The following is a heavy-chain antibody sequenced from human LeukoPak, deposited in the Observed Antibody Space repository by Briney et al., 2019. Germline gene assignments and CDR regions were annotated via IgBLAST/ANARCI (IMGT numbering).Heavy chain of an antibody. CDR3: ARGDWLDAFDI. D-gene: IGHD3-9*01. J-gene: IGHJ3*02. V-gene: IGHV3-30*03. CDR1: GFTFSSYG. Sequence: GGSLRLSCAASGFTFSSYGMHWVRQAPGKGLEWVAVISYDGSNKYYADSVKGRFTISRDNSKNTLYLQMNSLRAEDTAVYYCARGDWLDAFDIWGQGTMVTVSS. CDR2: ISYDGSNK.